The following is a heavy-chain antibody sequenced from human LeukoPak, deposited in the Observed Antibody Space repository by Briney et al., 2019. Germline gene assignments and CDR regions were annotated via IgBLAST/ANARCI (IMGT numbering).Heavy chain of an antibody. CDR1: GFTVSSNY. CDR2: LYSGGST. D-gene: IGHD6-25*01. Sequence: GRSLRLSCAASGFTVSSNYMNWVRQAPGKGLEWVSVLYSGGSTYYADSVKGRFTISRDSSKNTLYLQMNTLRAEDTAVYYCARESSGYYFDYWGQGTLVTVSS. J-gene: IGHJ4*02. V-gene: IGHV3-53*01. CDR3: ARESSGYYFDY.